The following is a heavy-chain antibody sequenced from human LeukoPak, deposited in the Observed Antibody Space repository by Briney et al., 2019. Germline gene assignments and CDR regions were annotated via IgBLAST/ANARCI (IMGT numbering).Heavy chain of an antibody. CDR1: GGSISSHY. Sequence: SETLSLTCTVSGGSISSHYWSWIRQPPGKGLEWIGYIYYSGSTNYNPSLKSRVTISVDTSKNQFPLKLSSVTAADTAVYYCARDFSIWGEGGFDYWGQGTLVAVSS. CDR3: ARDFSIWGEGGFDY. CDR2: IYYSGST. V-gene: IGHV4-59*11. J-gene: IGHJ4*02. D-gene: IGHD3-16*01.